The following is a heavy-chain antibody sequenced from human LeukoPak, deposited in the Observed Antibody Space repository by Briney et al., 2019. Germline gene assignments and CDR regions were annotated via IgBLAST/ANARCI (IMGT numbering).Heavy chain of an antibody. J-gene: IGHJ4*02. CDR3: ARVNGNYYLR. CDR2: IYHSGST. CDR1: GYSISSGYY. Sequence: SETLSLTCTVSGYSISSGYYWGWFRPPPGKGLEWIGSIYHSGSTYYNPSLKSRVTISVDTSKNQFSLKLSSVTAADTAVYYCARVNGNYYLRWGQGTLVTVSS. V-gene: IGHV4-38-2*02. D-gene: IGHD4-17*01.